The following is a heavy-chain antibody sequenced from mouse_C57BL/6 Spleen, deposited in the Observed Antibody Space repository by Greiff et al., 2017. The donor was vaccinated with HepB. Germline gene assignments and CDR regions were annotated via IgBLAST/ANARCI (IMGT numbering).Heavy chain of an antibody. Sequence: EVQVVESGAELVRPGASVKLSCTASGFNIKDDYMHWVKQRPEQGLEWIGWIDPENGDTEYASKFQGKATITADTSSNTAYLQLSSLTSEDTAVYYCTKQGTWYFDVWGTGTTVTVSS. CDR3: TKQGTWYFDV. CDR1: GFNIKDDY. CDR2: IDPENGDT. J-gene: IGHJ1*03. V-gene: IGHV14-4*01.